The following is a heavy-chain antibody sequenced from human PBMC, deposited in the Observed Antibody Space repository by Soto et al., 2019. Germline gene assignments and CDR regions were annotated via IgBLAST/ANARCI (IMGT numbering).Heavy chain of an antibody. CDR3: AMVDVYVTASPQDG. J-gene: IGHJ6*02. Sequence: QVQLVQSGAEVKNRGASVKVSCKAFGYRFTSYGIGWARQAPGQGLEWMGWINAYNGNTNYAQNFQGRVTLTTDTATSTAYRELRSLRSNDTAVYYCAMVDVYVTASPQDGWGRGTTVTVS. V-gene: IGHV1-18*01. CDR2: INAYNGNT. D-gene: IGHD3-16*01. CDR1: GYRFTSYG.